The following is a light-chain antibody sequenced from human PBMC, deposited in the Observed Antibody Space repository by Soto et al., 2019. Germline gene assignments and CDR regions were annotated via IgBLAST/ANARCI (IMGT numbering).Light chain of an antibody. CDR1: SSDVGSYNL. V-gene: IGLV2-23*01. J-gene: IGLJ1*01. Sequence: QSVLTQPASVSGSPGQSITISCTGTSSDVGSYNLVSWYQQHPGKAPKLMIYEGSKRPSGISNRFSGSKSGNTASLTISGPQDADEDEYYCCSYADSSRIYVFGSGTKLTVL. CDR3: CSYADSSRIYV. CDR2: EGS.